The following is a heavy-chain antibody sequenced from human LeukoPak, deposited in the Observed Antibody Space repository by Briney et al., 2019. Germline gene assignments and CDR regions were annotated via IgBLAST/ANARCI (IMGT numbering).Heavy chain of an antibody. J-gene: IGHJ5*02. V-gene: IGHV3-7*01. CDR2: IKQDASER. Sequence: GGSLRLSCAASGFTISDYWMTWVRQAPGKGLEWVANIKQDASERTYVDSVKGRFTISRDNAKNSIFPQMNSLRVEDMATYYCVRDGGTDWYDPWGQGTLVSVSS. D-gene: IGHD3-16*01. CDR3: VRDGGTDWYDP. CDR1: GFTISDYW.